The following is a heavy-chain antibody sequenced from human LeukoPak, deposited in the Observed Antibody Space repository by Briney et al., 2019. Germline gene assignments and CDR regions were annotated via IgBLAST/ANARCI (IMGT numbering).Heavy chain of an antibody. J-gene: IGHJ3*02. CDR1: GGAISSYY. Sequence: SETLSLTCTVSGGAISSYYWSWSRQPPGKGLECIGYIYYSGGTNYNPSPKSRVTISVDTSKNQFSLKLSSVTAADTAVYYCARIYCGGDCYPPAPFDAFDIWGQGTMVTVSS. CDR2: IYYSGGT. V-gene: IGHV4-59*01. CDR3: ARIYCGGDCYPPAPFDAFDI. D-gene: IGHD2-21*02.